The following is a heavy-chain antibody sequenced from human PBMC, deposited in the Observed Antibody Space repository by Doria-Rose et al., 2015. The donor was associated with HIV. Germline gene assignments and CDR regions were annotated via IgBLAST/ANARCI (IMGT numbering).Heavy chain of an antibody. CDR3: ARIKSSRWYHKYYFDF. V-gene: IGHV2-26*01. D-gene: IGHD6-13*01. CDR2: IFSDDER. CDR1: GVSLSSPGMG. Sequence: ESGPVLVKPTETLTLTCTVSGVSLSSPGMGVSWIRQPPGKALEWLADIFSDDERSYKSSLKSRLTISRGTSKSQVVLTMTDMDPAGTATYYCARIKSSRWYHKYYFDFWGQGTLVIVSA. J-gene: IGHJ4*02.